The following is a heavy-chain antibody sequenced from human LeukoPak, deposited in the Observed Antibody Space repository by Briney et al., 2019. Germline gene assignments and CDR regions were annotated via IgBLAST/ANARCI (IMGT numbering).Heavy chain of an antibody. V-gene: IGHV3-48*03. CDR3: ARDQVSSSGYLDYFDY. CDR2: ISMSGSTI. Sequence: TGGPLRLSFATSGFTFSSYEMNWVRQAPGKGLEGVSHISMSGSTIYYADSVKGRFTMSRDNEKKSLYLQMHSLRAEATAVYFCARDQVSSSGYLDYFDYWGQGTLVTVSS. J-gene: IGHJ4*02. D-gene: IGHD3-22*01. CDR1: GFTFSSYE.